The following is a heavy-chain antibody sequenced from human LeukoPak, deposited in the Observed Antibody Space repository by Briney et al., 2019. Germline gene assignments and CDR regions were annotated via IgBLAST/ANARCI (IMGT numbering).Heavy chain of an antibody. CDR3: ATEGVGVSSSLYRHQFYMDD. J-gene: IGHJ6*03. Sequence: GASVKVSCKASGYTFTSFDINWVRQAPGQGLEWMGWLSPNSGDTAYAPKFLGRVTMTRNTSISTAYMELSSLTSEDTAVYYCATEGVGVSSSLYRHQFYMDDGGIGTTVTVSS. V-gene: IGHV1-8*01. CDR1: GYTFTSFD. CDR2: LSPNSGDT. D-gene: IGHD6-6*01.